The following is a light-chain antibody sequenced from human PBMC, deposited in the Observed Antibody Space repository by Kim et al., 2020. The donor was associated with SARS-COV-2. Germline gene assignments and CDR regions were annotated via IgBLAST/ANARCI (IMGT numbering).Light chain of an antibody. V-gene: IGLV6-57*01. J-gene: IGLJ3*02. Sequence: GSTVNISCTRSSGRIASNHVQWYQQRPGSSPPTVIYGDNQRPSGVPDRFSGSIDSSSNSASLTISGLKTEDEADYYCQSYDSSLWVFGGGTQLTVL. CDR2: GDN. CDR1: SGRIASNH. CDR3: QSYDSSLWV.